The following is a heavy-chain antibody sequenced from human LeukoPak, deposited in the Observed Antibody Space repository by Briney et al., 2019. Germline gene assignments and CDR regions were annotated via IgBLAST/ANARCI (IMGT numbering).Heavy chain of an antibody. J-gene: IGHJ5*01. V-gene: IGHV5-51*01. CDR3: ARHTTLEFSVDNWFDS. Sequence: GGSLQISCWGSGYDFSRYWIGWVRQMPGEGLEWMGIIYRGDCDTIYRPSFEGQVTISADKSISPAYLQWSSLKASGNAMDYCARHTTLEFSVDNWFDSWGQGTLVTVSS. CDR1: GYDFSRYW. CDR2: IYRGDCDT. D-gene: IGHD1-1*01.